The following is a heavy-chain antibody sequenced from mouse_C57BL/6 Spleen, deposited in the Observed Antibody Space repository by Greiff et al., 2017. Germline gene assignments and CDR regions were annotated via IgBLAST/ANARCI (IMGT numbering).Heavy chain of an antibody. V-gene: IGHV1-80*01. Sequence: VQLQQSGAELVKPGASVKISCKASGYAFSSYWMNWVKQRPGKGLEWIGQIYPGDGDTNYNGKFKGKATLTADKSSSTAYMQLSSLASEDSAVYFCARERRTAQAPSSYAMDYWGQGTSVTVSS. CDR1: GYAFSSYW. CDR2: IYPGDGDT. CDR3: ARERRTAQAPSSYAMDY. D-gene: IGHD3-2*02. J-gene: IGHJ4*01.